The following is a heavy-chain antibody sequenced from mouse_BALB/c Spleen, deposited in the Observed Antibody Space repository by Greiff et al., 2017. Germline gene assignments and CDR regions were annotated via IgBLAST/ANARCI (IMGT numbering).Heavy chain of an antibody. CDR3: ARRDYYDSSYDY. V-gene: IGHV3-2*02. Sequence: EVKLVESGPGLVKPSQSLSLTCTVTGYSITSDYAWNWIRQFPGNKLEWMGYISYSGSTSYNPFLKSRISITRDTSKNQFFLQLNSVTTEDTATYYCARRDYYDSSYDYWGQGTTLTVSS. J-gene: IGHJ2*01. CDR1: GYSITSDYA. CDR2: ISYSGST. D-gene: IGHD1-1*01.